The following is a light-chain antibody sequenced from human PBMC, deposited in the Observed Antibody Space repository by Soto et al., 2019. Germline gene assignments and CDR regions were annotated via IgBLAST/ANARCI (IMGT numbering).Light chain of an antibody. Sequence: EIVLTQSPATLSLSPGERDTLSCRASQRVSSYLAWYQQKPGQAPRLLIYDASNRATGIPARFSGSGSGTDFTLTISSLEPEDFAVYYCQPRSNWPRTFGQGTKVEIK. CDR3: QPRSNWPRT. V-gene: IGKV3-11*01. J-gene: IGKJ1*01. CDR2: DAS. CDR1: QRVSSY.